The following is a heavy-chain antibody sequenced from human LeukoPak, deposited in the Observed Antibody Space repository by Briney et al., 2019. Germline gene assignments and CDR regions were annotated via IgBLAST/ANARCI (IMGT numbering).Heavy chain of an antibody. Sequence: ASVKVSCKASGGTFSSYAISWVRQAPGQGLEWMGGIIPIFGTANYAQKFQARVTITADESTSTAYMELSSLRSEDTAVYYCATTGGYGDYFDYWGQGTLVTVSS. J-gene: IGHJ4*02. CDR1: GGTFSSYA. D-gene: IGHD4-17*01. CDR3: ATTGGYGDYFDY. V-gene: IGHV1-69*13. CDR2: IIPIFGTA.